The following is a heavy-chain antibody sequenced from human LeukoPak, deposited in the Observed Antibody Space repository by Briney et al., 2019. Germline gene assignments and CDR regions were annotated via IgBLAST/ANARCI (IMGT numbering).Heavy chain of an antibody. D-gene: IGHD2-21*01. CDR2: INPNSGGT. J-gene: IGHJ5*02. V-gene: IGHV1-2*02. Sequence: ASVKVSCKASGYTFTGYYMHWVRQAPGQGLEWMGWINPNSGGTNYAQKFQGRATMTRDTSISTAYMELSRLRYDDTAVYYCARDAGLIVVLNWFDPWGQGTLVTVSS. CDR1: GYTFTGYY. CDR3: ARDAGLIVVLNWFDP.